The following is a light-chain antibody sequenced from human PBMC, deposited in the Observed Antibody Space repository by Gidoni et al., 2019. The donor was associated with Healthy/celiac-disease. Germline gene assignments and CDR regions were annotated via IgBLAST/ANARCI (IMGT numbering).Light chain of an antibody. CDR2: AAS. V-gene: IGKV1D-8*04. CDR3: QQYYSFPWT. CDR1: QGISSY. Sequence: VIWRTQSPSLLSASTGDRVIISCRMSQGISSYLALYQQHPGKAPELLIYAASTLQSGVPSRFNGSGSGTDFTLTISCLQSEDFATYYCQQYYSFPWTFGQGTKVEIK. J-gene: IGKJ1*01.